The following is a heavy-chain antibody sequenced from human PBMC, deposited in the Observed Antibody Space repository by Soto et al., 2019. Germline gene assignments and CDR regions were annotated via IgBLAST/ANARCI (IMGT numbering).Heavy chain of an antibody. CDR1: GYTFTSYD. D-gene: IGHD3-10*01. J-gene: IGHJ6*02. CDR3: ARNYYGSGMGYYYYGMDV. V-gene: IGHV1-8*01. Sequence: ASVKVSCKASGYTFTSYDINWVRQATGQGLEWMGWMNPNSGNTDYAQRFQGRVTMTRNTSKGTAYMELGSLRSEDTAVYYCARNYYGSGMGYYYYGMDVWGQGTTVTVSS. CDR2: MNPNSGNT.